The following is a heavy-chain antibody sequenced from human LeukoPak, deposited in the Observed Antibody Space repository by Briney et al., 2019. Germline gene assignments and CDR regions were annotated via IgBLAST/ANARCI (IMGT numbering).Heavy chain of an antibody. CDR1: GYSFTSYW. Sequence: GEYPKISCKGSGYSFTSYWIGWVRQMPGKGLEWMGIIYPGDSDNSYRPSFQGQVTISADKSISTAYLQWISLKALDTAMYYCARQSYYDSSGYSPFSAFDIWGQGTMVTASS. V-gene: IGHV5-51*01. D-gene: IGHD3-22*01. CDR2: IYPGDSDN. J-gene: IGHJ3*02. CDR3: ARQSYYDSSGYSPFSAFDI.